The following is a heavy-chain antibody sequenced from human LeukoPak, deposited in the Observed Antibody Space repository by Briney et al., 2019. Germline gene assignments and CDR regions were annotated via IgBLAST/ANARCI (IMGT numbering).Heavy chain of an antibody. CDR3: ARELSVAGENAFEY. D-gene: IGHD6-19*01. Sequence: ASVKVSCKASGYTFTGYYMHWVRQAPGQGLEWMGWINTKSGGTNYAQKFQGRVTMTRDTSISTAYMELSRLRSDDTAVYYCARELSVAGENAFEYWGQGTLVTVSS. J-gene: IGHJ4*02. V-gene: IGHV1-2*02. CDR2: INTKSGGT. CDR1: GYTFTGYY.